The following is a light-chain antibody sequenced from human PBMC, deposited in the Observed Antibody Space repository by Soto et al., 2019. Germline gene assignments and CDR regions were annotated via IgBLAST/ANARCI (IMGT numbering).Light chain of an antibody. CDR3: QQYGTSPT. CDR2: GPS. CDR1: QSLITRY. Sequence: EIVLTQSPGTLSLFPGERATLSCRSSQSLITRYLAWYQQKPGQAPRLLIYGPSSRATDIPDRFSGSGSGTDFTLTISRLEPEDFAVYSCQQYGTSPTFGQGTRLEIK. J-gene: IGKJ5*01. V-gene: IGKV3-20*01.